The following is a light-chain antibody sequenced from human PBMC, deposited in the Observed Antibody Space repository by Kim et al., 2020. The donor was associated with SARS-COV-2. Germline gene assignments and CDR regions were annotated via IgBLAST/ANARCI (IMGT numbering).Light chain of an antibody. CDR2: DAS. V-gene: IGKV3-20*01. CDR1: QYVSSSY. CDR3: QQYGSSPPT. J-gene: IGKJ1*01. Sequence: SPGERVPPSSRASQYVSSSYLAWYQQRPGQAPRLLIHDASSRATGIPDRISGSGSGTDFTLTISRLEPEDSAVYYCQQYGSSPPTFGQGTKVDIK.